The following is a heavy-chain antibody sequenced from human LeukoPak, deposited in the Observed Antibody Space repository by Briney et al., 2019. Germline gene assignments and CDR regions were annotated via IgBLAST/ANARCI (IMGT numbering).Heavy chain of an antibody. Sequence: GGSLRLSCAASGFIFSHHGMHWVRQAPGKGLEWVAVTWSDGTNRFYGDSVKGRFTISRDNSQNTVFLQMNSLRVKDTAIYYCARDAQRGFDYSNSLKYWGHGTLVTVSS. D-gene: IGHD4-11*01. CDR1: GFIFSHHG. CDR2: TWSDGTNR. V-gene: IGHV3-33*01. J-gene: IGHJ4*01. CDR3: ARDAQRGFDYSNSLKY.